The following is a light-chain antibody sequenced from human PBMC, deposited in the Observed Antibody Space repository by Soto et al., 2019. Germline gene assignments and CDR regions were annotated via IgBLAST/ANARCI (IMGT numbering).Light chain of an antibody. CDR1: QSLLHSNGNHY. CDR2: LAS. J-gene: IGKJ1*01. V-gene: IGKV2-28*01. CDR3: MQPLHPPRT. Sequence: DIVMTQSPLSLPFTPGEPASISCRSSQSLLHSNGNHYLEWYFQKPGQSPQLLIYLASIRASGVPDRFSGSGSGTDFTLKISRVEAEDVGVYYRMQPLHPPRTSGQGSMVQI.